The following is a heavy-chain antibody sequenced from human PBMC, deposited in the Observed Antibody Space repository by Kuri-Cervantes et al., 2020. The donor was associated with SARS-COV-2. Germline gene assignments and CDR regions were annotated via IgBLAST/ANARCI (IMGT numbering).Heavy chain of an antibody. Sequence: ASVKVSCKASGYTFTSYDINWVRQATGQGLEWMGWMNPNSGNTGYAQKFQGRVTITRNTSISTAYMELSSLRSEDTAVYYCARGQSSSWYNWFDPWGPGTLVTVSS. CDR1: GYTFTSYD. V-gene: IGHV1-8*03. CDR3: ARGQSSSWYNWFDP. CDR2: MNPNSGNT. D-gene: IGHD6-13*01. J-gene: IGHJ5*02.